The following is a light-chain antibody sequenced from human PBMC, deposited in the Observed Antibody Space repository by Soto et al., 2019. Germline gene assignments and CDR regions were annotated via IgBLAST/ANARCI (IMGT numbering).Light chain of an antibody. V-gene: IGKV3-15*01. J-gene: IGKJ4*01. CDR1: QSVNSN. CDR2: GAS. CDR3: QQYNDWPLT. Sequence: EIVMTQSPATLSVSPGERATLSCRASQSVNSNLAWYQQKPGQAPRLLIYGASTRATVIPVTFSGSGSGTEFTLTITSLQSKDVAVYYCQQYNDWPLTFGGGTKVEIK.